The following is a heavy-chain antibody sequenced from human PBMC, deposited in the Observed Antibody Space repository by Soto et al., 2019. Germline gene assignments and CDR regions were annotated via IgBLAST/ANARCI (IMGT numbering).Heavy chain of an antibody. D-gene: IGHD2-2*01. V-gene: IGHV1-2*04. CDR3: ARERANDVVVPAAPYYYHYGMDV. J-gene: IGHJ6*02. Sequence: ASVKVSCKASGYTFTGYYMHWARQAPGQGLEWMGWINPNSGGTNYAQKFQGWVTMTRDTSISTAYMELSRLRSDDTAVYYCARERANDVVVPAAPYYYHYGMDVWGQGTTVTVSS. CDR1: GYTFTGYY. CDR2: INPNSGGT.